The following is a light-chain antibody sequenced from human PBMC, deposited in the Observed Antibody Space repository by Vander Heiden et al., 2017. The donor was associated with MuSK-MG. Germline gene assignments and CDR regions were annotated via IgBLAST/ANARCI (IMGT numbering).Light chain of an antibody. CDR1: QGISQY. Sequence: DIQMTQSPSSLSASVGDRVTITCRASQGISQYLSWFLQKPGEAPKLLIYAASDLQTGVPSRFSGSGSGTIFTLTINRLQPEDSATYYCRQTDTAPVTFGQGTKVEIK. J-gene: IGKJ1*01. CDR3: RQTDTAPVT. CDR2: AAS. V-gene: IGKV1-39*01.